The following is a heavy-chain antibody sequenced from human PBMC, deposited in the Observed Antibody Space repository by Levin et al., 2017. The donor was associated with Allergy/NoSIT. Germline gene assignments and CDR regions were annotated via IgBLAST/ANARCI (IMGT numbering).Heavy chain of an antibody. D-gene: IGHD6-13*01. Sequence: PGESLKISCAASGFTVSSNYMSWVRQAPGKGLEWVSVIYSGGSTYYADSVKGRFTISRDNSKNTLYLQMNSLRAEDTAVYYCAREEISGGLAAATDAFDIWGQGTMVTVSS. J-gene: IGHJ3*02. V-gene: IGHV3-66*01. CDR1: GFTVSSNY. CDR3: AREEISGGLAAATDAFDI. CDR2: IYSGGST.